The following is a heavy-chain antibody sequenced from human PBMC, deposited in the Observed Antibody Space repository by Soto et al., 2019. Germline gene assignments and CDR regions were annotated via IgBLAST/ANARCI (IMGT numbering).Heavy chain of an antibody. V-gene: IGHV3-21*01. Sequence: PGGSLRLSCAASGFTFSSYSMNWVRQAPGKGPEWVSSISSSSYIYYADSVKGRFTISRDNAKNSLYLQMNSLRAEDTAVYYCARDLGIAVAGPTGYWGQGTLVTVSS. CDR3: ARDLGIAVAGPTGY. J-gene: IGHJ4*02. CDR2: ISSSSYI. D-gene: IGHD6-19*01. CDR1: GFTFSSYS.